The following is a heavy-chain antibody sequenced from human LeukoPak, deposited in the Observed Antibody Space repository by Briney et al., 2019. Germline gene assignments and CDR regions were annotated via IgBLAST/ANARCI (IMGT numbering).Heavy chain of an antibody. V-gene: IGHV3-11*01. D-gene: IGHD3-22*01. CDR3: AKYYYDSSGHLYYYYYMDV. Sequence: GGSLRLSCAASGFTFSDYYMSWIRQAPGKGLEWVSYISSSGSTIYYADPVKGRFTISRDNAKNSLYLQMNSLRAEDTAVYYCAKYYYDSSGHLYYYYYMDVWGKGTTVTVSS. CDR1: GFTFSDYY. J-gene: IGHJ6*03. CDR2: ISSSGSTI.